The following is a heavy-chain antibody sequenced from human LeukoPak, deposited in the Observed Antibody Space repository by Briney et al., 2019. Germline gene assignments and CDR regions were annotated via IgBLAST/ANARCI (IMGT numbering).Heavy chain of an antibody. V-gene: IGHV4-34*01. CDR1: GGSFSGYY. CDR2: INHSGST. Sequence: SETLSLTCAVYGGSFSGYYWSWIRQPPGKGLEWIGEINHSGSTNYNPSLKSRVTISVDTSKNQFSLKLSSVTAADTAVYYCARDVTQGIAVAGSLWGQGTLVTVSS. CDR3: ARDVTQGIAVAGSL. D-gene: IGHD6-19*01. J-gene: IGHJ4*02.